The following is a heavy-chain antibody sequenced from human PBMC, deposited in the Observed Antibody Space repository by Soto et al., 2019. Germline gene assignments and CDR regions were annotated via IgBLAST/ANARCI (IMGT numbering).Heavy chain of an antibody. CDR3: ASGSPQYCSSTSCYYYYGMDV. CDR2: IIPIFGTA. V-gene: IGHV1-69*13. Sequence: SVKVSCKASGGTFSSYAISWVRQAPGQGLEWMGGIIPIFGTANYAQKFQGRVTITADESTSTAYMELSSLRSEDTAVYYCASGSPQYCSSTSCYYYYGMDVWGQGTTVTVS. J-gene: IGHJ6*02. CDR1: GGTFSSYA. D-gene: IGHD2-2*01.